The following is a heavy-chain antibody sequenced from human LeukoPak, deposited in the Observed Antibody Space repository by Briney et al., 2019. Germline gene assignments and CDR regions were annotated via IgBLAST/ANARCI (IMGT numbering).Heavy chain of an antibody. CDR2: IIPIFGTA. D-gene: IGHD3-16*01. CDR3: ARATDYDYVWEGSGGAFDI. Sequence: SVKVSCKASGGTFSSYAISWVRQAPGQGLEWMGGIIPIFGTANYAQKFQGRVTITADESTSTAYMELSRLRSDDTAVYYCARATDYDYVWEGSGGAFDIWGQGTMVTVSS. J-gene: IGHJ3*02. CDR1: GGTFSSYA. V-gene: IGHV1-69*01.